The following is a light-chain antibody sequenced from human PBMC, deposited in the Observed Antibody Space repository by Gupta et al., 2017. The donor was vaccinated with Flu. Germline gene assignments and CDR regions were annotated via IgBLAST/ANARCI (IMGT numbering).Light chain of an antibody. CDR3: QQAMSAPYT. Sequence: QMTQSPSHVSASVGGRVTITCRARQGISTWLAWYQQKPGKAPKLLIYGASSLQSGVPARFSGSGSGTDFALTISSLQADDVAVYYCQQAMSAPYTFGQGTKLEIK. V-gene: IGKV1-12*01. J-gene: IGKJ2*01. CDR2: GAS. CDR1: QGISTW.